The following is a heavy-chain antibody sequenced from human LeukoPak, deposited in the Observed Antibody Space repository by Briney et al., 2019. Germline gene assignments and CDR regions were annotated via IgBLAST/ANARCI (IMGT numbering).Heavy chain of an antibody. Sequence: PAGSLSLSCAASGFTFDDYGMSWVRQAPGKGLEWVGGINCNGGSTCYADPVKRRFTISRDNTKNSLYLQMNSLRAEDTALYHGARAYGSGSYYGFDAFDIWGQGTRVTVSA. CDR3: ARAYGSGSYYGFDAFDI. J-gene: IGHJ3*02. D-gene: IGHD3-10*01. CDR1: GFTFDDYG. V-gene: IGHV3-20*01. CDR2: INCNGGST.